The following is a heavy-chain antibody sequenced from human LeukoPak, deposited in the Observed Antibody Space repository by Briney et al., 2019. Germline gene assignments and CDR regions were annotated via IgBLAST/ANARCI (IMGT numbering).Heavy chain of an antibody. CDR2: IDWDDDK. CDR3: ARIRRGWIDY. CDR1: GFSLSTSGMC. V-gene: IGHV2-70*11. D-gene: IGHD3-10*01. Sequence: SRPTLVNPTQTLTLTCTFSGFSLSTSGMCVSWIRQPPEKALEWLARIDWDDDKYYSTSLKTRLTISKDTSKNQVVLTMTNMDPVDTATYYCARIRRGWIDYWGQGTLVTVSS. J-gene: IGHJ4*02.